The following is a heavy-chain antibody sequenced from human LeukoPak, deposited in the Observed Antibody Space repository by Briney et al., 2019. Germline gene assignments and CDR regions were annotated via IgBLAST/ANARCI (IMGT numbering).Heavy chain of an antibody. CDR2: ISAYNGNT. Sequence: ASVKVSCKASVYSFSGYVICWVPQTPGQGLEWMGWISAYNGNTNYAQKLQGRVTMTTDTSTSTAYMELRSLRSDDTAVYYCARGMGITIFGVVIIQAFDYWGQGTLVTVSS. CDR1: VYSFSGYV. CDR3: ARGMGITIFGVVIIQAFDY. J-gene: IGHJ4*02. D-gene: IGHD3-3*01. V-gene: IGHV1-18*01.